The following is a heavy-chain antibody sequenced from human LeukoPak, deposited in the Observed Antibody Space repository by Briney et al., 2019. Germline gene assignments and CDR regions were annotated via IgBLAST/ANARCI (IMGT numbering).Heavy chain of an antibody. D-gene: IGHD6-19*01. CDR2: IIPIFGTA. CDR1: GGTFSSYA. J-gene: IGHJ4*02. V-gene: IGHV1-69*13. CDR3: ARAGAIAVAGTLDY. Sequence: ASVKVSCKASGGTFSSYAISWVRQAPGQGPEWMGGIIPIFGTANYAQKFQGRVTITADESTSTAYMELSSLRSEDTAVYYCARAGAIAVAGTLDYWGQGTLVTVSS.